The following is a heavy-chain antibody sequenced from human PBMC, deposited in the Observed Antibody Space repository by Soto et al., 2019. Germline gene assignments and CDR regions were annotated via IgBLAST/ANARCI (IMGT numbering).Heavy chain of an antibody. CDR1: GGSISSYY. V-gene: IGHV4-59*01. CDR2: IYYSGST. CDR3: ARSGEYTNWGSSFDY. J-gene: IGHJ4*01. Sequence: SETLSLTCTVSGGSISSYYWSWIRQPPGKGLEWIGYIYYSGSTNYNPSLKSRVTISVDTSKNQFSLKLSSVTAADTAVYYCARSGEYTNWGSSFDYWGQGTLVTVSS. D-gene: IGHD7-27*01.